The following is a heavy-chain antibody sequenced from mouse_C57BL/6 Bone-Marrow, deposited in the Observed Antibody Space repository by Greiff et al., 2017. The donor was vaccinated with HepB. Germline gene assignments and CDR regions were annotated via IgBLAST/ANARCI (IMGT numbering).Heavy chain of an antibody. V-gene: IGHV1-59*01. Sequence: QVQLQQPGAELVRPGTSVKLSCKASGYTFTSYWMHWVKQRPGQGLEWIGVIDPSDSYTNYNQKFKGKATLTVDTSSSTAYMQLSSLTSEDSAVYYCARFARAYWGQGTLVTVSA. J-gene: IGHJ3*01. CDR2: IDPSDSYT. CDR3: ARFARAY. CDR1: GYTFTSYW.